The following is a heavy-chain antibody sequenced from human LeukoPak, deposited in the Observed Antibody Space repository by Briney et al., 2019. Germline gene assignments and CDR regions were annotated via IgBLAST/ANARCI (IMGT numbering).Heavy chain of an antibody. Sequence: NPSDTLSLTCTVSGGSISTYYWSWIRQPAGKGLEWIGRIYTSGSTTYNPSLKSRVTMSVDTSKNQFSLKLTSVTAADTAVYYCARDSAPWSGHYMDVWGKGTTVTVSS. CDR3: ARDSAPWSGHYMDV. V-gene: IGHV4-4*07. D-gene: IGHD3-3*01. CDR2: IYTSGST. J-gene: IGHJ6*03. CDR1: GGSISTYY.